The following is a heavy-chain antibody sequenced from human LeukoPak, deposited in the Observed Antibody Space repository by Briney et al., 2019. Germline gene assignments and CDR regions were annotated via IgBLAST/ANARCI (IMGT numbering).Heavy chain of an antibody. CDR1: GGSFSGYY. D-gene: IGHD3-22*01. CDR2: INHSGST. V-gene: IGHV4-34*01. Sequence: SETLSLTCAVYGGSFSGYYWSWIRQPPGEGREWSGEINHSGSTNYNPSLKSRVTISVDTSKNQFSLKLSSVTATDTAVYYCARYYYDSSGYRDYWGQGTLVTVSS. CDR3: ARYYYDSSGYRDY. J-gene: IGHJ4*02.